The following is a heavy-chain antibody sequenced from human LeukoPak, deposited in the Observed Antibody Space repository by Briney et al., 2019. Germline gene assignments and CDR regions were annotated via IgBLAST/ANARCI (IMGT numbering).Heavy chain of an antibody. V-gene: IGHV3-7*01. D-gene: IGHD3-22*01. CDR3: GRFHLGYYDLDY. CDR1: GFTFSSYW. CDR2: IKYDGSTK. Sequence: GSLRLSCAASGFTFSSYWMSWVRQAPGKGLEWVANIKYDGSTKYYGDSVKGRFTISRDNAKNSLYLQMNSLRVEDTAVFYCGRFHLGYYDLDYWGQGTLVTVSS. J-gene: IGHJ4*02.